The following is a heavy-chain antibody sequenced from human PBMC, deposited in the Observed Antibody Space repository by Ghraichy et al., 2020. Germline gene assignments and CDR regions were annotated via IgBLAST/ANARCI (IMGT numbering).Heavy chain of an antibody. CDR2: INHSGST. J-gene: IGHJ6*03. V-gene: IGHV4-34*01. CDR3: ARGDIVVVPAAMPATAPPYYYYMDV. D-gene: IGHD2-2*01. CDR1: GGSFSGYY. Sequence: SETLSLTCAVYGGSFSGYYWSWIRQPPGKGLEWIGEINHSGSTNYNPSLKSRVTISVDTSKNQFSLKLSSVTAADTAVYYCARGDIVVVPAAMPATAPPYYYYMDVWGKGTTVTVSS.